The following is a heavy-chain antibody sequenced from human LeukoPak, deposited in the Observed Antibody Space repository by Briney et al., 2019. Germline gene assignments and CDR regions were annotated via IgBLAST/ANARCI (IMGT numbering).Heavy chain of an antibody. CDR2: LSSSSNTI. Sequence: PGGSLRLSCAASGXTFSSYSMNWVRQAPGKGLEWVWYLSSSSNTIYYADSVKGRFTISRDNAKNSLYLQMNSLRDEDTAVYYCARDRNYYDSSGYLGDIEWVYWGQGTLVTVSS. CDR1: GXTFSSYS. J-gene: IGHJ4*02. CDR3: ARDRNYYDSSGYLGDIEWVY. D-gene: IGHD3-22*01. V-gene: IGHV3-48*02.